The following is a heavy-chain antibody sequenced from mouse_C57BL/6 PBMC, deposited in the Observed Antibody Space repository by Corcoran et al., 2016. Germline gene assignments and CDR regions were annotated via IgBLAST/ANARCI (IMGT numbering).Heavy chain of an antibody. V-gene: IGHV1-75*01. CDR3: ARSFSLITTGVPAMDY. CDR2: IFPGSGST. CDR1: GYTFTDSY. Sequence: QIQLQQPGPELVKPGASVKISCKASGYTFTDSYINWVKQRPGQGLEWIGWIFPGSGSTYYNEKFKGKATLTVDKSSSTAYMLLSSLTSEDSAVYFCARSFSLITTGVPAMDYWGQGTSVTVSS. D-gene: IGHD1-1*01. J-gene: IGHJ4*01.